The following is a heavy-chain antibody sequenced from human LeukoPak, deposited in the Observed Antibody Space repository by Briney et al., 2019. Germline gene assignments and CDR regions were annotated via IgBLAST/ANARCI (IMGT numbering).Heavy chain of an antibody. CDR3: AKDREGRSYADY. V-gene: IGHV3-23*01. CDR1: GFTFSDYA. J-gene: IGHJ4*02. Sequence: PGGSLRLSCAASGFTFSDYALSWVRQAPGKRLEWVSAISASGVSTYYADSVKGRLIISRDNSRNTLYLQMNSLRAEDTAVYYCAKDREGRSYADYWGQGTLVTVSS. D-gene: IGHD5-18*01. CDR2: ISASGVST.